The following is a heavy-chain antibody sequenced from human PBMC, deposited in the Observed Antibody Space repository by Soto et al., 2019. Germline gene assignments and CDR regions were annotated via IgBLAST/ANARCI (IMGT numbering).Heavy chain of an antibody. D-gene: IGHD2-2*01. Sequence: QVQLVESGGGVVQPGRSLSLSCAASGFTLSSYAVHWVRQAPGKGLEGVAVMSFDGSKASHADSVKGRVTISRDNSKNTVSLQMNSLRVEDSAVYYCARGPPGVVPGAIGSGGMDVWGQGTTVTVSS. J-gene: IGHJ6*02. CDR3: ARGPPGVVPGAIGSGGMDV. CDR1: GFTLSSYA. V-gene: IGHV3-30*04. CDR2: MSFDGSKA.